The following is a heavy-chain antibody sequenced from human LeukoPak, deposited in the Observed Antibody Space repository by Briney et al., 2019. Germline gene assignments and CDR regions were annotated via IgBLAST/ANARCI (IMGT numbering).Heavy chain of an antibody. CDR3: ARGRLVPPRGSYYFDY. Sequence: SETLSLTCAVYGGSFSSYYWSWIRQPPGKGLEWIGEINHSGSTNYNPSLKSRVTISVDTSKNQFSLKLSSVTAADTAVYYCARGRLVPPRGSYYFDYWGQGTLVTVSS. J-gene: IGHJ4*02. D-gene: IGHD2-8*01. CDR2: INHSGST. CDR1: GGSFSSYY. V-gene: IGHV4-34*01.